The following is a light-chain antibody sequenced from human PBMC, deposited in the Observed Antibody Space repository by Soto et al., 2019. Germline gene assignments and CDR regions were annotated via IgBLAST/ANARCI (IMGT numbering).Light chain of an antibody. V-gene: IGLV4-69*01. CDR2: LNSDGSH. J-gene: IGLJ2*01. Sequence: QLVLTQSPSASASLGASVKLTCTLISGHSSYAIAWHQQQPEKGPRYLMNLNSDGSHNKGDGIPDRFSGSSSGAESYLTISSLQSEDEAEYYCQTWGTGIVVFGGGTKLTVL. CDR1: SGHSSYA. CDR3: QTWGTGIVV.